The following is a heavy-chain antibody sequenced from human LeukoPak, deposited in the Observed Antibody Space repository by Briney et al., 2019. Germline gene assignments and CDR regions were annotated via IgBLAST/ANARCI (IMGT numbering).Heavy chain of an antibody. D-gene: IGHD2-2*01. Sequence: ASVKVSCKASGYTFTSYDINWVRQATGQGLEWMGWMNPNSGNTGYAQKFQGRVTMTRNTSISTAYMELSSLRSEDTAVYYCARVGCSSTSCYGSAWFDPWGQGTLVIVSS. CDR3: ARVGCSSTSCYGSAWFDP. J-gene: IGHJ5*02. V-gene: IGHV1-8*02. CDR1: GYTFTSYD. CDR2: MNPNSGNT.